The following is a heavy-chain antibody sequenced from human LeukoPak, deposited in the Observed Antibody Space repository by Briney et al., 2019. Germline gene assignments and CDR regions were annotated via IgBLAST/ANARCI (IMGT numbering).Heavy chain of an antibody. J-gene: IGHJ3*01. D-gene: IGHD2-21*01. Sequence: SETLSLTCSVSGGSVSSFFWSWIRQPAGKELEWLGRMFANGNANYNPSLKSRISMSVDTSTSQFSLTLTSVTAADTAIYYCARDIVAASSDGFDVWGQGTTVIVSS. CDR2: MFANGNA. CDR1: GGSVSSFF. CDR3: ARDIVAASSDGFDV. V-gene: IGHV4-4*07.